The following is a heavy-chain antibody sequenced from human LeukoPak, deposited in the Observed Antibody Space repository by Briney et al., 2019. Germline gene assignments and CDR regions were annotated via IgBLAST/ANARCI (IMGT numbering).Heavy chain of an antibody. CDR1: GYTFTSYG. V-gene: IGHV1-18*01. CDR2: ISAYNGNT. Sequence: ASVKVSCKASGYTFTSYGISWVRQAPGQGLEWMGWISAYNGNTNYAQKLQGRVTMTTDTSTSTAYMELRSLRSDDTAVYYCATVEGAYYYYGMDVWGQGTTVTVSS. J-gene: IGHJ6*02. CDR3: ATVEGAYYYYGMDV.